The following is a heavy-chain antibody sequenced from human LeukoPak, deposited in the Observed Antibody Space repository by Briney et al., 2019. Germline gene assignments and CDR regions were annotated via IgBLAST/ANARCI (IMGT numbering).Heavy chain of an antibody. Sequence: GGSLRLSCAASGFTFSSYAMSWVRQAPGKGLEWVSAISGSGGSTYYADSVKGRFTISRDNSKNTLYLQMNSLRAEDTAVYYCATALVGPTTPFDYWGQGTLVTVSS. CDR2: ISGSGGST. V-gene: IGHV3-23*01. CDR1: GFTFSSYA. CDR3: ATALVGPTTPFDY. D-gene: IGHD1-26*01. J-gene: IGHJ4*02.